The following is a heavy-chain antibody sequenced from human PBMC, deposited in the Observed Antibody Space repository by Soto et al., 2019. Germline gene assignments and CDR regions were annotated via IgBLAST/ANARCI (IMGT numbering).Heavy chain of an antibody. CDR1: GFTFISYG. V-gene: IGHV3-30*18. CDR2: ISYDGSNK. J-gene: IGHJ5*02. D-gene: IGHD3-10*01. CDR3: AKDSRDNYGSWKFDP. Sequence: GGSLRLSCAASGFTFISYGMHWVRQAPGKGLEWVAVISYDGSNKYYADSVKGRFTISRDNSKNTLYLQMNSLRAEDTAVYYCAKDSRDNYGSWKFDPWGQGTLVTVSS.